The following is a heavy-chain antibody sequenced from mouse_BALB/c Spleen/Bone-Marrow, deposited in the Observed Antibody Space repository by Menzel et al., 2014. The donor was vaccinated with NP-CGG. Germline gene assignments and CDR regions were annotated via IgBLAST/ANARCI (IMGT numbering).Heavy chain of an antibody. CDR3: TRDYRDSMDY. D-gene: IGHD2-4*01. Sequence: VQLQESGGGLVQPGGSMKLSCVASGFTSSNYWMNLVRQSPEKGLEWVGEIRLKSNNYATHYAESVKGRFTISRDDSKSSVYLQMNNLRAEDTGIYYCTRDYRDSMDYWGQGTSVTVSS. CDR2: IRLKSNNYAT. J-gene: IGHJ4*01. V-gene: IGHV6-6*02. CDR1: GFTSSNYW.